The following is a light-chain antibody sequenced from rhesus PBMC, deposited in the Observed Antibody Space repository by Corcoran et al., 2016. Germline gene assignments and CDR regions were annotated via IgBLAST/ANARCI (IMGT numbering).Light chain of an antibody. CDR2: WAS. CDR3: QQYYSPPYS. J-gene: IGKJ2*01. CDR1: QSLLYTSNNKHY. V-gene: IGKV4-1*01. Sequence: DIVMTQSPDSLAVSLGERVTINCKSSQSLLYTSNNKHYLAWYPQKQGQAPKLLIYWASTRDSGVPNRFSGSGSGTDFTLTISGLQTEDVAVYYCQQYYSPPYSFGQGTKMEIK.